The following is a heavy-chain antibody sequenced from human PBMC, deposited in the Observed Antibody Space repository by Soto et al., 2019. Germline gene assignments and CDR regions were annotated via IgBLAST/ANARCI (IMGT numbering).Heavy chain of an antibody. CDR1: GGSITSISYY. CDR3: ATQEVGGSYVYTFDP. D-gene: IGHD1-26*01. V-gene: IGHV4-39*01. Sequence: QLHLRESGPGLVKPSETLSLTCTVSGGSITSISYYWGWIRQPPGKGLEWIGSIYYSGSTYYNPSLKSRVTISVDTSKNQFSLKLSSVTAADTAVYYCATQEVGGSYVYTFDPWGQGTLVTVSS. CDR2: IYYSGST. J-gene: IGHJ5*02.